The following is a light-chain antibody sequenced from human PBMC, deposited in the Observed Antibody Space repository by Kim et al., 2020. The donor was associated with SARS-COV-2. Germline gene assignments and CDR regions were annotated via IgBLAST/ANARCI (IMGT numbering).Light chain of an antibody. CDR1: QSISSY. V-gene: IGKV1-39*01. Sequence: DIQMTQSPSSLSASVGDRVTITCRASQSISSYLNWYQQKPGKAPNLLIYAASSLQSGVPSRFSGTGSGTDFTLTISSLQPEDFATYYCQQNYGTPTFGQGTKVDIK. CDR2: AAS. CDR3: QQNYGTPT. J-gene: IGKJ1*01.